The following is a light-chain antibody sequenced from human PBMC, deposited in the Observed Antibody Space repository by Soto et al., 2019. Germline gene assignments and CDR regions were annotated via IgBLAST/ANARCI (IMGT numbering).Light chain of an antibody. Sequence: QSVLTQPASVSGSPGQSITISCTGTSCDVGSYNLVSWYQQHPGKAPKLMIYEGSKRPSGVSNRFSGSKSGNTASLTISGLQAEDEADYYCCSYACTFYVFGTGTKVTVL. CDR3: CSYACTFYV. CDR2: EGS. CDR1: SCDVGSYNL. J-gene: IGLJ1*01. V-gene: IGLV2-23*01.